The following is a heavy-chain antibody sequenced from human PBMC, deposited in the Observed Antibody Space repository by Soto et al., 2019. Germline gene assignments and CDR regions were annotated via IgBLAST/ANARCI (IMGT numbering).Heavy chain of an antibody. CDR2: ISSSGSSI. V-gene: IGHV3-11*01. CDR3: ARVRFGEWGYAMDV. J-gene: IGHJ6*02. CDR1: GLTFSDCY. Sequence: GGSLRLSCAASGLTFSDCYMNWIRQAPGKGLEWVSYISSSGSSINYAGSVKGRFTISRDNAKNSLYLQMNSLRAEDTAMYYCARVRFGEWGYAMDVWGQGTTVTVSS. D-gene: IGHD3-10*01.